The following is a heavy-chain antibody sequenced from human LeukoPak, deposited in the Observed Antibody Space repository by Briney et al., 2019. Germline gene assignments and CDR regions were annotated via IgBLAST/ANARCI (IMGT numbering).Heavy chain of an antibody. CDR2: IFYNGRS. V-gene: IGHV4-59*11. CDR1: GASISSHY. Sequence: PSHCLSLTCTVSGASISSHYWNWIRHPPGRGLELIGFIFYNGRSKYIPSLNSRVTMSLDTSKNQSSLQLSSLTAADTAVYYCARGRDPEVTPDDYWGQGTLVTVSS. CDR3: ARGRDPEVTPDDY. D-gene: IGHD4-23*01. J-gene: IGHJ4*02.